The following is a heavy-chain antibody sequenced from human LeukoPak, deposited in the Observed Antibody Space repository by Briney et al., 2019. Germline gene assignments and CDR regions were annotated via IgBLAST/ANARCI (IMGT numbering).Heavy chain of an antibody. Sequence: PSETLSLTCAVYGGSFSGYYWSWIRQPPGKGLEWIGEINHSGSTNYNPSLKSRVTISVDTSKNQFSLKLSSVTAADTAVYYCANYGSGSYRIDYWGQGTLVTVSS. CDR3: ANYGSGSYRIDY. CDR1: GGSFSGYY. V-gene: IGHV4-34*01. D-gene: IGHD3-10*01. J-gene: IGHJ4*02. CDR2: INHSGST.